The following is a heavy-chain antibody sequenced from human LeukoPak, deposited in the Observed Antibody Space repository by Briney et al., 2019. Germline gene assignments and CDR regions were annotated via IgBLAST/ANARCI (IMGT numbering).Heavy chain of an antibody. CDR1: GGSFSGYY. CDR3: ASIAARRYYYYMDV. Sequence: SETLSLTCAVYGGSFSGYYWSWIRQPPGKGLEWIGEINHSGSTNYNPSLKSRVTISVDASKNQFSLKLNSVTAADTAVYYCASIAARRYYYYMDVWGKGTTVTVSS. CDR2: INHSGST. V-gene: IGHV4-34*01. D-gene: IGHD6-6*01. J-gene: IGHJ6*03.